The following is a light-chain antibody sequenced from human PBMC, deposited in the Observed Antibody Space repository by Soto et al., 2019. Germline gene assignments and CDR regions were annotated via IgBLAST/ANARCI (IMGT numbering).Light chain of an antibody. CDR1: SSDVGAYNS. V-gene: IGLV2-14*01. CDR3: SSYTKSNTLV. CDR2: DVT. Sequence: QSVLTQPASVSGSPGQSITISCTGTSSDVGAYNSVSWYQQHPGKAPKLMTYDVTNRPSGVSDRFSGSQSGNTASLTISGLQAEDEADYYCSSYTKSNTLVFGAGTKATVL. J-gene: IGLJ1*01.